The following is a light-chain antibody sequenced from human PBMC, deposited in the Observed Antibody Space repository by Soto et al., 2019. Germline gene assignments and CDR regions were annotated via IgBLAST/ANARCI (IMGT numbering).Light chain of an antibody. CDR1: SSNIGSNT. V-gene: IGLV1-44*01. J-gene: IGLJ2*01. CDR2: SNN. CDR3: AAWDDSLNGPV. Sequence: QAVVTQPPSASGTPGQRVTISCSGSSSNIGSNTVNWYQQLPGTAPKLLMYSNNQRPSGIPDRLSGSKSGTSASLAISGLQSEDEADYYCAAWDDSLNGPVFGGGTKLTVL.